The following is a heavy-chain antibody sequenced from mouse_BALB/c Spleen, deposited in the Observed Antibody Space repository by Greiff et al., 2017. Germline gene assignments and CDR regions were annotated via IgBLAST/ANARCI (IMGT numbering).Heavy chain of an antibody. CDR3: ARLGNYGSSYWYFDV. J-gene: IGHJ1*01. CDR2: ISNGGGST. CDR1: GFTFSSYT. V-gene: IGHV5-12-2*01. Sequence: EVNVVESGGGLVQPGGSLKLSCAASGFTFSSYTMSWVRQTPEKRLEWVAYISNGGGSTYYPDTVKGRFTISRDNAKNTLYLQMSSLKSEDTAMYYCARLGNYGSSYWYFDVWGAGTTVTVSS. D-gene: IGHD1-1*01.